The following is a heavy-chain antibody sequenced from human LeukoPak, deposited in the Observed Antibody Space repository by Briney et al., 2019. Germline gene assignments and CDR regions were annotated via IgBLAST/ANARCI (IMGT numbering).Heavy chain of an antibody. CDR3: ATLPFPYYYDSSGYYYDFDY. D-gene: IGHD3-22*01. CDR1: GGSISSSSYY. J-gene: IGHJ4*02. Sequence: SETLSLTCTVSGGSISSSSYYWGWIRQPPGKGLEWIGSIYYSGSTYYNPSLKSRVTISVDTSKNQFSLKLSSVTAADTAVYYCATLPFPYYYDSSGYYYDFDYWGQGTLVTVSS. CDR2: IYYSGST. V-gene: IGHV4-39*07.